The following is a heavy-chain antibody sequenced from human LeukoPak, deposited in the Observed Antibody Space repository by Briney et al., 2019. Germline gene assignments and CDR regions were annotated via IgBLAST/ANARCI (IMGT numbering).Heavy chain of an antibody. Sequence: PSETLSLTCAVYGGSFSGYYWSWIRQPPGKGLEWIGEINHSGSTNYNPSLKSRVTISVDTSKNQFSLKLSSVTAADTAVYYCARCGYSYGYGPYYYGMDVWGQGTTVTVSS. V-gene: IGHV4-34*01. CDR3: ARCGYSYGYGPYYYGMDV. CDR2: INHSGST. D-gene: IGHD5-18*01. J-gene: IGHJ6*02. CDR1: GGSFSGYY.